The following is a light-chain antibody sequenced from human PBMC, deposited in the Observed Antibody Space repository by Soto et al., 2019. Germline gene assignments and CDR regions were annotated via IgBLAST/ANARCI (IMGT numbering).Light chain of an antibody. V-gene: IGLV2-14*01. CDR3: QSYDSSSLV. CDR1: SSDVGGYNY. CDR2: EVS. J-gene: IGLJ2*01. Sequence: QSALTQPASVSGSPGQSITISCTGTSSDVGGYNYVSWYQQHPGKAPKFLIYEVSNRPSGVSNRFSGSKSGDTASLTISGLQAEDEADYYCQSYDSSSLVFGGGTKLTVL.